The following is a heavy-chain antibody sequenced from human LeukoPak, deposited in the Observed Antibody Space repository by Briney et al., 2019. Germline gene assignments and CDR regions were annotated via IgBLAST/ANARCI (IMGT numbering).Heavy chain of an antibody. Sequence: PSQTLSLTCTVSGGSISSDIYYWSWIRQPAGKGLEWIGRIYTSGSTNYNPSLKSRVTISVDTSKNQFSLKLSSVTAADTAVYYCAGTRRCCSGGSCYNWFDPWGQGTQVIVSS. V-gene: IGHV4-61*02. D-gene: IGHD2-15*01. CDR1: GGSISSDIYY. J-gene: IGHJ5*02. CDR3: AGTRRCCSGGSCYNWFDP. CDR2: IYTSGST.